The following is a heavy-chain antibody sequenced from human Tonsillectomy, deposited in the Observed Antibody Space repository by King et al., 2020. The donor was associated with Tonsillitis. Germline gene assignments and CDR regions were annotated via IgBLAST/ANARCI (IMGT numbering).Heavy chain of an antibody. V-gene: IGHV5-51*01. J-gene: IGHJ6*02. CDR3: ASLYGQWLPYTPMDV. Sequence: QLVQSGAEVKKPGESLKISCKGSGYSFTSYWIGWVRQMPGKGLEWMGIIYPGDSETRYRPSFQGQVTISADKSISTAYLQWISLKASDTAMYYCASLYGQWLPYTPMDVWGQGTTVTVSS. D-gene: IGHD5-12*01. CDR2: IYPGDSET. CDR1: GYSFTSYW.